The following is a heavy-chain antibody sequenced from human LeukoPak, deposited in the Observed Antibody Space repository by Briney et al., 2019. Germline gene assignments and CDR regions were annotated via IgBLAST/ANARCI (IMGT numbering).Heavy chain of an antibody. Sequence: ASVKVSCKASGGTFSSYAISWVRQAPGQGLEWMGGIIPIFGTANYAQKFQGRVTITADESTSTAYMELSSLRSEDTAVYYCARDGFRAAVEGGVPAAPYRNHYYYGMDVWGQGTTVTVSS. CDR1: GGTFSSYA. J-gene: IGHJ6*02. CDR3: ARDGFRAAVEGGVPAAPYRNHYYYGMDV. CDR2: IIPIFGTA. V-gene: IGHV1-69*13. D-gene: IGHD2-2*01.